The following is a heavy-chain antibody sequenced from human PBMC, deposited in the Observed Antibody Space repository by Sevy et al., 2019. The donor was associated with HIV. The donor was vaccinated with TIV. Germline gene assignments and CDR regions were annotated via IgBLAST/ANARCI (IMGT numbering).Heavy chain of an antibody. J-gene: IGHJ6*02. CDR3: AKSGDPKPTRNYVRFYYYYGMDV. D-gene: IGHD4-4*01. CDR1: GFTFDDYT. Sequence: GGSLRLSCAASGFTFDDYTMHWVRQAPGKGLEWVSLISWDGGSTYYADSVKGRFTISRDNSKNSLYLQMNSLRTEDXXXXXCAKSGDPKPTRNYVRFYYYYGMDVWGQGTTVTVSS. V-gene: IGHV3-43*01. CDR2: ISWDGGST.